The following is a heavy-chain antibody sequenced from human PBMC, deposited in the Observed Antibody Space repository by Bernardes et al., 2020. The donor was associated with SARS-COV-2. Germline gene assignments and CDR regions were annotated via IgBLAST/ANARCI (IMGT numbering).Heavy chain of an antibody. CDR1: GYTFTTYG. CDR2: ISAYTGHT. CDR3: ARGIMGQLLFDY. Sequence: ASVEVSCKASGYTFTTYGITWVRQAPGQGLEWMGWISAYTGHTNYAQKLQGRVTMTTDTSTTTAYMELRSLRSDDTAVYYCARGIMGQLLFDYWGQGTLVTVSS. D-gene: IGHD2-2*01. V-gene: IGHV1-18*01. J-gene: IGHJ4*02.